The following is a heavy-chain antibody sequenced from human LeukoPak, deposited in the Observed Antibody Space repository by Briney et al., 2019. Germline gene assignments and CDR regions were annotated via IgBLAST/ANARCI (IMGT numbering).Heavy chain of an antibody. V-gene: IGHV4-39*07. CDR3: ARAYCGGDCYNSRGWFDP. CDR2: IYHSGST. Sequence: SETLSLTCTVSGASISSSDYYWVWIRQPPGKGLEWVGSIYHSGSTYYIPSLKSRVTISVDTSKNQFSLKLSSVTAADTAVYYCARAYCGGDCYNSRGWFDPWGQGTLVTVSS. D-gene: IGHD2-21*02. J-gene: IGHJ5*02. CDR1: GASISSSDYY.